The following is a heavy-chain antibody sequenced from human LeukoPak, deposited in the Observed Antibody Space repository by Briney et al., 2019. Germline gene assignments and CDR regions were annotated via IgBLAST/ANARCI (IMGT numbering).Heavy chain of an antibody. V-gene: IGHV3-30*02. D-gene: IGHD1-26*01. CDR3: ARGGVGAYYFDY. J-gene: IGHJ4*02. Sequence: GGSLRLSCAASGFTFSNYYMSWVRRAPGKGLEWVAFIRYDGSNKYYADSVKGRFTISRDNSKNTLYLQMNSLRAEDTAVYYCARGGVGAYYFDYWGQGTLVTVSS. CDR2: IRYDGSNK. CDR1: GFTFSNYY.